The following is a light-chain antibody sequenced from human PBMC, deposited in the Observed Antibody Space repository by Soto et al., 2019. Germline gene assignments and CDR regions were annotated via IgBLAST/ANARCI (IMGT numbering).Light chain of an antibody. CDR1: SSDVGGYNY. CDR3: SSYTSSSALYVV. J-gene: IGLJ2*01. Sequence: QSALTQPASVSGSPGQSITISCSGTSSDVGGYNYISWYQQHPGKAPKLMIYDVSNRPLGISTRFSGSKSGNTASLTISGLQAEAEADYYYSSYTSSSALYVVFGGGTKLTVL. V-gene: IGLV2-14*01. CDR2: DVS.